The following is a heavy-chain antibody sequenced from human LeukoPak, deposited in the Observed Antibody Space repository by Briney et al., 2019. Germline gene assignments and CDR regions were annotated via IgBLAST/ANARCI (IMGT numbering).Heavy chain of an antibody. D-gene: IGHD4/OR15-4a*01. V-gene: IGHV3-21*01. CDR2: ISSSSSYI. CDR1: EFTFSSYS. CDR3: ARDTLGEGEDANYAVYYFDY. J-gene: IGHJ4*02. Sequence: GGSLRLSCAASEFTFSSYSMNWVRQAPGKGLEWVSSISSSSSYIYYADSVKGRFTISRDNAKNSLYLQMNSLRAEDTAVYYCARDTLGEGEDANYAVYYFDYWGQGTPVTVSS.